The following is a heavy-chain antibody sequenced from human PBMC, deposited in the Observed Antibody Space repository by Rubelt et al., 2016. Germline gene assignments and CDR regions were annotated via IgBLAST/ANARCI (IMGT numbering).Heavy chain of an antibody. J-gene: IGHJ4*02. V-gene: IGHV4-34*01. D-gene: IGHD6-6*01. Sequence: QVQLQQWGAGLLKPSETLSLICAVYGGSFGDNYWSWIRQPPGKGLEWIGEINHSGSTNYNPSLKSRVTISVDTTKNQFSLKLRSVTAADTAVYYCARGRAGSSSSWGQGTLVTVSS. CDR1: GGSFGDNY. CDR2: INHSGST. CDR3: ARGRAGSSSS.